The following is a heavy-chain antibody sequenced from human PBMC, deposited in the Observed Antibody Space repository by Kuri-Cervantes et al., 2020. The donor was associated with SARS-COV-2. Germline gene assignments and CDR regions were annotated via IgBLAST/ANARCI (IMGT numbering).Heavy chain of an antibody. V-gene: IGHV1-69*13. J-gene: IGHJ4*02. CDR1: GGSFRTFI. CDR2: ISPLFGKA. CDR3: TKEKGNTYGFDY. D-gene: IGHD5-18*01. Sequence: SVKVSCKTSGGSFRTFIISWVRQAPGQGLEWMGGISPLFGKANYAQKFQGRVTITADESTSTVYMVVSSLRFEDTAVYYCTKEKGNTYGFDYWGQGTLVTVSS.